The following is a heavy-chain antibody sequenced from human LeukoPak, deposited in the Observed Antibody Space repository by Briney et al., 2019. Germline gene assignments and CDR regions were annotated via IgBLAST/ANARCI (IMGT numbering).Heavy chain of an antibody. Sequence: GGSLRLSFAASGFTFSSYAMSWVRQAPGKGLEWVSAISGSGGSTYYADSVKGRFTISRDNSKNTLYLQMNSLRAEDTAVYYCAKDQYVIVVVPNYYYGMDVWGQGTTVTVSS. CDR3: AKDQYVIVVVPNYYYGMDV. J-gene: IGHJ6*02. CDR1: GFTFSSYA. D-gene: IGHD3-22*01. V-gene: IGHV3-23*01. CDR2: ISGSGGST.